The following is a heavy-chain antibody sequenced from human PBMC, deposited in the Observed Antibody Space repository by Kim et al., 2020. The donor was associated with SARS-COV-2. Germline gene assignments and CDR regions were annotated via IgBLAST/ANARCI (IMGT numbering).Heavy chain of an antibody. CDR3: ARDPGSYSSSWRTWLTGTNYYYYYGMDV. V-gene: IGHV3-48*03. D-gene: IGHD6-13*01. J-gene: IGHJ6*02. Sequence: GGSLRLSCAASGFTFSSYEMNWVRQAPGKGLEWVSYISSSGSTIYYADSVKGRFTISRDNAKNSLYLQMNSLRAEDTAVYYCARDPGSYSSSWRTWLTGTNYYYYYGMDVWGQGTTVTVSS. CDR2: ISSSGSTI. CDR1: GFTFSSYE.